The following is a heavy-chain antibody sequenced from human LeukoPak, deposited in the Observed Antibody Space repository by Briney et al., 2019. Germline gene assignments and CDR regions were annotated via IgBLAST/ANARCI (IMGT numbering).Heavy chain of an antibody. CDR1: GGSISSYY. D-gene: IGHD3-16*01. CDR2: IFTSGST. CDR3: ARESSWGFKFDY. J-gene: IGHJ4*02. V-gene: IGHV4-4*07. Sequence: ASENLSLTCTVSGGSISSYYWSWIRQPAGKGLEWIGRIFTSGSTNYNPSLKSRVTMSVDTSKNQFSLKLSSVTAADTAVYYCARESSWGFKFDYWGQGTLVTVSS.